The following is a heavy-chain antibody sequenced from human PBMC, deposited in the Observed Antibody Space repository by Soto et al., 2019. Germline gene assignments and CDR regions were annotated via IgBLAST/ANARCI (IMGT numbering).Heavy chain of an antibody. J-gene: IGHJ4*02. Sequence: SVEGSCRASGYTFTGYYMHWGRQAPVQGREWMGWINPNNGGTNYAQKFQGRVTMTMDTTISTANIELSRMKSDDTAVYYCARPPGTSFMIDYWGQGTLVTVS. CDR3: ARPPGTSFMIDY. D-gene: IGHD2-2*01. V-gene: IGHV1-2*02. CDR1: GYTFTGYY. CDR2: INPNNGGT.